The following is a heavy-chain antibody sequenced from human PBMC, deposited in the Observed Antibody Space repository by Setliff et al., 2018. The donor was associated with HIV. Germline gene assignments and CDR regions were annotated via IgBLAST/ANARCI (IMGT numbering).Heavy chain of an antibody. CDR2: IYHRGST. CDR1: GGSISSGGYS. V-gene: IGHV4-30-2*01. J-gene: IGHJ4*02. D-gene: IGHD3-22*01. Sequence: SETLSLTCDVSGGSISSGGYSWSWIRQPPGKGLEWIGYIYHRGSTYYNPSLKSRVTISVDRSKNQFSLKLSSVTAADTAVYYCARAIVVKDYDSSGLFDYWGQGTLVTVSS. CDR3: ARAIVVKDYDSSGLFDY.